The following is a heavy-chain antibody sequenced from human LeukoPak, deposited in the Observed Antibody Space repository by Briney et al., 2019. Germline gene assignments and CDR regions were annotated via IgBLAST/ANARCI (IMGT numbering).Heavy chain of an antibody. D-gene: IGHD4-17*01. J-gene: IGHJ3*02. CDR2: IYHSGST. Sequence: PSETLSLTCTVSGYSISSGYYWGWIRQPPGKGLEWLRSIYHSGSTYYNPSLKSRVTISVDTSKNQFSLKLSSVTAADTAVYYCARVRAPIFDYGDYGDAFDIWGQGTMVTVSS. CDR3: ARVRAPIFDYGDYGDAFDI. V-gene: IGHV4-38-2*02. CDR1: GYSISSGYY.